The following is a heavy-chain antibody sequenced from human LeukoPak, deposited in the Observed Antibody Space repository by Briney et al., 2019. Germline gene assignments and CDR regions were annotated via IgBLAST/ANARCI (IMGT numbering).Heavy chain of an antibody. V-gene: IGHV4-34*01. J-gene: IGHJ4*02. D-gene: IGHD5-12*01. CDR3: ASWGGYSGYQLG. CDR2: INHSGGT. Sequence: SETLSVTCAVYGGSFSGYYWSWIRQPPGKRLEWIGEINHSGGTNYNPSLKSRVTISVDTSKNQFSLKLSSVTAADTAVYYCASWGGYSGYQLGWGQGTLVTVSS. CDR1: GGSFSGYY.